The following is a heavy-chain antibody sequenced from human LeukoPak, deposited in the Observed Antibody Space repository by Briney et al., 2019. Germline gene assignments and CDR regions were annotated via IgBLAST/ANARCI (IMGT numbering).Heavy chain of an antibody. CDR1: GGSISSSS. CDR3: ARDAGYCSSTSCFNWFDP. D-gene: IGHD2-2*03. Sequence: ETLSLTCTVSGGSISSSSYYWGWIRQAPGKGLEWVSYISSSSSTIYYADSVKGRFTISRDNAKNSLYLQMNSLRDEDTAVYYCARDAGYCSSTSCFNWFDPWGQGTLVTVSS. V-gene: IGHV3-48*02. J-gene: IGHJ5*02. CDR2: ISSSSSTI.